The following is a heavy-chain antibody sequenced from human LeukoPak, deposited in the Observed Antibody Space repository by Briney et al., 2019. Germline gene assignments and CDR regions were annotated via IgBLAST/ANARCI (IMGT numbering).Heavy chain of an antibody. V-gene: IGHV1-2*04. D-gene: IGHD6-13*01. CDR3: ARDHSIEIAAAGSGLDV. CDR2: INPNSGGT. J-gene: IGHJ6*02. CDR1: GYTFTGYY. Sequence: GASVKVSCKASGYTFTGYYMHWVRQAPGQGLEWMGWINPNSGGTNYAQKFQGWVTMTRDTSISTAYMELSRLRSDDTAVYYCARDHSIEIAAAGSGLDVWGQGTTVTVSS.